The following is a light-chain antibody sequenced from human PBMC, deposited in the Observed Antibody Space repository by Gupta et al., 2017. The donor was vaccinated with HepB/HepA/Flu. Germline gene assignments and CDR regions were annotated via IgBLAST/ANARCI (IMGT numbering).Light chain of an antibody. CDR3: CSYAGSSTLV. CDR1: SSDVGSYNL. Sequence: QSALTLPASASGSPGQSITISCTGTSSDVGSYNLVSWYQQHPGKAPKLMIYEVSKRPAGVSNRFSGSKSGNTASLTISVLQAEDEADYYCCSYAGSSTLVFGGGTKLTVL. V-gene: IGLV2-23*02. CDR2: EVS. J-gene: IGLJ2*01.